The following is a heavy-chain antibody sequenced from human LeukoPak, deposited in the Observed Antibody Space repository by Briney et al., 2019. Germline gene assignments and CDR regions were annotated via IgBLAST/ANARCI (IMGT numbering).Heavy chain of an antibody. CDR3: AKALRAGIAAAGADY. Sequence: GGSLRLSCAVSGFTFEDYGMSWVRHAPGKGLEWVSAISGSGGSTYYADSVKGRFTISRDNSKNTLYLQMNSLRAEDTAVYYCAKALRAGIAAAGADYWGQGTLVTVSS. D-gene: IGHD6-13*01. CDR2: ISGSGGST. CDR1: GFTFEDYG. V-gene: IGHV3-23*01. J-gene: IGHJ4*02.